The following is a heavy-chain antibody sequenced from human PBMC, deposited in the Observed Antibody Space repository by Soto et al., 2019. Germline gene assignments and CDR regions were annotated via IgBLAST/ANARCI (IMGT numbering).Heavy chain of an antibody. Sequence: SVKVSCKASGGIFSTYAISWLRQAPGQGLERMGGIIPIFGTPNYAQRFQGRVTITADESTSTAYIELSRLRSKDTAVYYCARNREDHCSGNYYNRIDFWGQGTLVTVSS. J-gene: IGHJ4*02. D-gene: IGHD3-10*02. CDR1: GGIFSTYA. CDR3: ARNREDHCSGNYYNRIDF. V-gene: IGHV1-69*13. CDR2: IIPIFGTP.